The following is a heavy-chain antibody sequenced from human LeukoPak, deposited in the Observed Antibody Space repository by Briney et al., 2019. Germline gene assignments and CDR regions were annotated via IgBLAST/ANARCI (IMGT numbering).Heavy chain of an antibody. D-gene: IGHD5-24*01. Sequence: GGSLRLSCAASGFTFSSYSMNWVRQAPGKGLEWVSSISSSSSYIYYADSVKGRFTISRDNAKNSLYLQMNSLRAEDTAVYYCARDRDGYNHGDYYYYYMDVWGKGTTVTVSS. J-gene: IGHJ6*03. CDR2: ISSSSSYI. V-gene: IGHV3-21*01. CDR1: GFTFSSYS. CDR3: ARDRDGYNHGDYYYYYMDV.